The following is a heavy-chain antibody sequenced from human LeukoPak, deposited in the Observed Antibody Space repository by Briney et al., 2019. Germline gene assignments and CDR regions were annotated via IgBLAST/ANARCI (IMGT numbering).Heavy chain of an antibody. V-gene: IGHV3-23*01. CDR2: IGGSGDKT. CDR3: ARRGDASMGWGEHDY. Sequence: GGSLRLSCAASGFTFNRNAISWVRQAPGKGLEWVSTIGGSGDKTFYADSIKCRVTISRANSKNMVHLQMSRLTCEDTALYYCARRGDASMGWGEHDYWGQGALVTVSS. J-gene: IGHJ4*02. D-gene: IGHD7-27*01. CDR1: GFTFNRNA.